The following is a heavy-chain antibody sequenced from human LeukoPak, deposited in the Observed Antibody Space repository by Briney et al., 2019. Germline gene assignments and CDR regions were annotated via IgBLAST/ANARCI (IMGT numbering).Heavy chain of an antibody. V-gene: IGHV4-59*01. J-gene: IGHJ4*02. CDR3: ARGLMMAVAGRGEFHY. D-gene: IGHD6-13*01. CDR1: GGSISSYY. CDR2: IYYSGST. Sequence: KPSETLSLTCTVSGGSISSYYWSWIRQPPGKGLEWIGYIYYSGSTNYNPSLKSRVTISVDTSQNQFSLKLSSVTAAETAVYYCARGLMMAVAGRGEFHYWGQGTLVTVSS.